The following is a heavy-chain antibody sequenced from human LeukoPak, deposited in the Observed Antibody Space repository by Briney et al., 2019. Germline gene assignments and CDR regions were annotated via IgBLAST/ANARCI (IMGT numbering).Heavy chain of an antibody. CDR3: ARDGPNSSSYPSSFDP. CDR1: GFTFSSYS. V-gene: IGHV3-21*01. D-gene: IGHD6-6*01. J-gene: IGHJ5*02. Sequence: PGGSLRLSCAASGFTFSSYSMNWVRQAPGKGLEWVSSISSSSSYIYYADSVKGRFTISRDNAKNSLYLQMNSLRAEDTAVYYCARDGPNSSSYPSSFDPWGQGTLVTVSS. CDR2: ISSSSSYI.